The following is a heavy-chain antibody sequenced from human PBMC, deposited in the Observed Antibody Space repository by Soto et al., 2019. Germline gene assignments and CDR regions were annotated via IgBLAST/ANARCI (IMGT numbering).Heavy chain of an antibody. CDR3: AKGAFDY. CDR2: ISYDGSNK. V-gene: IGHV3-30*18. Sequence: QVQLVEPGGGVVQPGRSLRLSCAASGFTFSSYGMHWVRQAPGKGLEWVAVISYDGSNKYYADSVKGRFTISRDNSKNTLYLQMNSLRAEDTAVYYCAKGAFDYWCQGTLVTVSS. J-gene: IGHJ4*02. CDR1: GFTFSSYG.